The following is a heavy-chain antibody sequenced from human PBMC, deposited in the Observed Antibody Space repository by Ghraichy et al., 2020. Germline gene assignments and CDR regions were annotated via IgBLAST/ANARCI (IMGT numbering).Heavy chain of an antibody. CDR3: ARVFQSIMITFGGVTQAFDI. J-gene: IGHJ3*02. CDR1: GYSFTSYW. D-gene: IGHD3-16*01. Sequence: GESLNISCKGSGYSFTSYWIGWVRQMPGKGLEWMGIIYPGDSDTRYSPSFQGQVTISADKSISTAYLQWSSLKASDTAMYYCARVFQSIMITFGGVTQAFDIWGQGTMVTVSS. V-gene: IGHV5-51*01. CDR2: IYPGDSDT.